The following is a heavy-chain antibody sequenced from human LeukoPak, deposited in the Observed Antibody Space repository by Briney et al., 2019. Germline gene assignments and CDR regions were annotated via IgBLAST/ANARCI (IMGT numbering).Heavy chain of an antibody. D-gene: IGHD6-19*01. V-gene: IGHV3-9*03. Sequence: PGGSLRLSCAASGFTFDDYAMHWVRQAPGKGLEWVSGISWNSGSIGYADSVKGRFTISRDNAKNSLYLQMDSLRAEDMALYYCAKDFGAVAGDAFDIWGQGTMVTVSS. CDR1: GFTFDDYA. J-gene: IGHJ3*02. CDR3: AKDFGAVAGDAFDI. CDR2: ISWNSGSI.